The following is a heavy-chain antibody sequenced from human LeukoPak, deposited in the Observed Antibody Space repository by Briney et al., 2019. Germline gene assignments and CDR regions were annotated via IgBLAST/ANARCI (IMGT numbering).Heavy chain of an antibody. CDR1: RFTLSSYE. D-gene: IGHD3-22*01. Sequence: GGSLRLSCAAPRFTLSSYEMNWVRQAPGKGLEWVSYISSSGSTIYCADSVKGRFTISRDNAKNSLYLQMNSLRAEDTAVYYCASGLEMYYDSSGYPRGGYWGQGTLVTVSS. CDR2: ISSSGSTI. CDR3: ASGLEMYYDSSGYPRGGY. J-gene: IGHJ4*02. V-gene: IGHV3-48*03.